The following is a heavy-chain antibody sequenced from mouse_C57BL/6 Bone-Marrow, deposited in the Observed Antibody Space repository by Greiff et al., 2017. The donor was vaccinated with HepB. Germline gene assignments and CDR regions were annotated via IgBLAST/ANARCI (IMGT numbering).Heavy chain of an antibody. D-gene: IGHD2-5*01. V-gene: IGHV1-50*01. CDR3: AREETYSNGAMDY. Sequence: VKLQQPGAELVKPGASVKLSCKASGYTFTSYWMQWVKQRPGQGLEWIGEIDPSDSYTNYNQKFKGKATLTVDTSSSTAYMQLSSLTSEDSAVYYCAREETYSNGAMDYWGQGTSVTVSS. J-gene: IGHJ4*01. CDR1: GYTFTSYW. CDR2: IDPSDSYT.